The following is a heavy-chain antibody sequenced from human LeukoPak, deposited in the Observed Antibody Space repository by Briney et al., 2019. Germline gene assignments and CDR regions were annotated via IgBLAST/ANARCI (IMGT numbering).Heavy chain of an antibody. J-gene: IGHJ3*01. CDR2: TYYRSKWYN. V-gene: IGHV6-1*01. Sequence: SQTLSLTCAISGDSVSSNSTACNWIRQSPSRGLEWLGRTYYRSKWYNDYAVSVKSRITINPDTSKNQFSPQLNSVTPEDTAVYYCAGGGQGDGYSADEAFDFWGQGTMVTVSS. CDR1: GDSVSSNSTA. CDR3: AGGGQGDGYSADEAFDF. D-gene: IGHD5-24*01.